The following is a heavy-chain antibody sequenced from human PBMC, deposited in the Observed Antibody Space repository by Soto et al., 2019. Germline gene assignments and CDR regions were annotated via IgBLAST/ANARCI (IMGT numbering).Heavy chain of an antibody. Sequence: QLPLQESGPGLVKPSETLSLTCTVSGGSISSSSYYWGWIRQPPGKGLEWIGSIYYRGSTYYNPSLKSRVTISVDTSKNQFSLKLSSVTAADTAVYYCARRPAAGRYDYYGMDVWGQGTTVTVSS. CDR2: IYYRGST. CDR1: GGSISSSSYY. D-gene: IGHD6-19*01. V-gene: IGHV4-39*01. CDR3: ARRPAAGRYDYYGMDV. J-gene: IGHJ6*02.